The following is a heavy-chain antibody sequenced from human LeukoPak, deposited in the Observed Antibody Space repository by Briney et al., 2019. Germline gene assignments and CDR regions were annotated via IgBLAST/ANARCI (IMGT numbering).Heavy chain of an antibody. CDR2: MNPNSGNT. D-gene: IGHD2-2*01. Sequence: ASVKVSCKASGYTFTSYDINWVRQATGQGLEWMGWMNPNSGNTGYAQKFQGRVTMTRNTSISTAYMELSSLRSEDTAVYYCARDLFNIVVVPAAAEYNWFDPWGQGTLVTVS. V-gene: IGHV1-8*01. J-gene: IGHJ5*02. CDR1: GYTFTSYD. CDR3: ARDLFNIVVVPAAAEYNWFDP.